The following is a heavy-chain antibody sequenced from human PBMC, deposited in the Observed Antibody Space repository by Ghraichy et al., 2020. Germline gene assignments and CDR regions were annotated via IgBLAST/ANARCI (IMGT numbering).Heavy chain of an antibody. D-gene: IGHD3-3*01. CDR2: VTYSGRT. Sequence: SETLSLTCSVSGGSINNYYWSWIRQPPGKGLEWIGYVTYSGRTNYNPSLKSRVIISVDMSKNQFSLKLSSVTAADTAVFYCVRSRFLEWSYDIEDQHYYMDVWGRGTTVTVSS. V-gene: IGHV4-59*01. CDR3: VRSRFLEWSYDIEDQHYYMDV. CDR1: GGSINNYY. J-gene: IGHJ6*03.